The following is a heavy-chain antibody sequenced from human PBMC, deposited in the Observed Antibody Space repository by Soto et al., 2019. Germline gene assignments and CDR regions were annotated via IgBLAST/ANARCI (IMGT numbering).Heavy chain of an antibody. D-gene: IGHD3-3*01. V-gene: IGHV3-30*18. CDR1: GFTFSNYG. CDR2: ISDDGSNK. CDR3: TKRRNVLRFLEWSSGMEV. J-gene: IGHJ6*02. Sequence: GGSLRLSCAASGFTFSNYGMHWVRQAPGTGLEWVAFISDDGSNKYYADSMKGRFTMSRDNSKSTLYLQMNSLRVEDTAVYYCTKRRNVLRFLEWSSGMEVWGQGTTVTVSS.